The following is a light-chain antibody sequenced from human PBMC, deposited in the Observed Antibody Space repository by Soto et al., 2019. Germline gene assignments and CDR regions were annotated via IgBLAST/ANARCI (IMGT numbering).Light chain of an antibody. CDR3: CSFASSSPLV. Sequence: QSALTQPASVSGSPGQSITISCTGTSSDVGGYNYVSWYQQHPGKAPKLLICDVTNRPSGVSNRFSGSKSGNTASLTISGLQAEDEADYYCCSFASSSPLVFGGGTKLTVL. CDR2: DVT. CDR1: SSDVGGYNY. V-gene: IGLV2-14*03. J-gene: IGLJ2*01.